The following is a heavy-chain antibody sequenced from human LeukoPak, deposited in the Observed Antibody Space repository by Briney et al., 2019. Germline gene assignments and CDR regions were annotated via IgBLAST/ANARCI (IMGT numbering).Heavy chain of an antibody. V-gene: IGHV3-30*18. Sequence: PGGSLRLPCAASGFTFSSYVMHWVRQAPGKGLEWVAVISYDGSKKFYADSVKGRFTISRDNSKNTLYLQMNSLRIEDTAVYYCAKDSSAGDFYFDYWGQGTLVTVSS. CDR1: GFTFSSYV. CDR2: ISYDGSKK. J-gene: IGHJ4*02. CDR3: AKDSSAGDFYFDY. D-gene: IGHD7-27*01.